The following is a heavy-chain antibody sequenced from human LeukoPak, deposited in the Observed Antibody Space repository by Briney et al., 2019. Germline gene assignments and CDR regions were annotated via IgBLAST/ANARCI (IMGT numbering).Heavy chain of an antibody. CDR3: TRYNNDPSDY. Sequence: PGGSLRLSCAGSGFTFGGYGMHWFRQTPGKGLEWVAVIAYDGSRAFYADSVKGRFTISRDNSKNTMSVQMDDLRAEDTAVYYCTRYNNDPSDYWGQGTLVTVSS. J-gene: IGHJ4*02. CDR2: IAYDGSRA. V-gene: IGHV3-33*01. D-gene: IGHD1-14*01. CDR1: GFTFGGYG.